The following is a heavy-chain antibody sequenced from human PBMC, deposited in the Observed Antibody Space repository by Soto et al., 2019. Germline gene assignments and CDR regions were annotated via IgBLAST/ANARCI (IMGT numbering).Heavy chain of an antibody. J-gene: IGHJ4*02. Sequence: QVQLVQSGPEVKKPGSSVNVSCKASEGTFTKYAISWVRQAPGQGLEWMGVIIPIFGTANFAQNFQGRVTLTAHKHTNTVYMELSGLRSEDTAVYYCASVYSDFVVDDGRYYFDYWGQGTLVTVSS. CDR3: ASVYSDFVVDDGRYYFDY. CDR2: IIPIFGTA. CDR1: EGTFTKYA. V-gene: IGHV1-69*06. D-gene: IGHD2-15*01.